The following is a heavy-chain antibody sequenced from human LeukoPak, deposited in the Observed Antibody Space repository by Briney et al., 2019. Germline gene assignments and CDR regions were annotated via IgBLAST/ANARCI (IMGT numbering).Heavy chain of an antibody. V-gene: IGHV4-34*01. J-gene: IGHJ6*03. D-gene: IGHD1-26*01. CDR1: DGSFSGYY. CDR2: INHSGST. CDR3: ARGISGSYWGYYYYMDV. Sequence: SETLSLTCAVYDGSFSGYYWSWIRQPPGKGLEWIGEINHSGSTNYNPSLKSRVTISVDTSKNQFSLKLSSVTAADTAVYYCARGISGSYWGYYYYMDVWGKGTTVTVSS.